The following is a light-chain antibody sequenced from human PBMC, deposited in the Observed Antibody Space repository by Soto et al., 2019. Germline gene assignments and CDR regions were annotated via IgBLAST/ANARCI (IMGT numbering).Light chain of an antibody. CDR1: QSLPWY. V-gene: IGKV3-11*01. CDR3: QYPVS. Sequence: DIVLTQSPATLSLSPGERATLSCRASQSLPWYIAWYQQKPGQAPRLLLYDASTLATGIPDRFSGSGSGTDITRTNTSVVPNDFALYHCQYPVSFGQGTRLDI. CDR2: DAS. J-gene: IGKJ5*01.